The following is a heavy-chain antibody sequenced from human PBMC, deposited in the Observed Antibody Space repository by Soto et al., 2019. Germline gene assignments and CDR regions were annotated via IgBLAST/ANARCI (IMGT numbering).Heavy chain of an antibody. CDR3: ASARGYSYGSQGHFDY. Sequence: QVQLVQSGAEVKKPGSSVKVSCKASGGTFSSYAISWVRQAPGQGLEWMGGIIPIFGTTNYAQKFQGRVTITADESTSAAYMELSSLRSEDTAVYYCASARGYSYGSQGHFDYWGQGTLVTVSS. CDR2: IIPIFGTT. D-gene: IGHD5-18*01. J-gene: IGHJ4*02. V-gene: IGHV1-69*01. CDR1: GGTFSSYA.